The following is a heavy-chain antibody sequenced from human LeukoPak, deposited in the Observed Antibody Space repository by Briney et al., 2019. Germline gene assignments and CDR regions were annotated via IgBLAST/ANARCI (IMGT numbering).Heavy chain of an antibody. V-gene: IGHV3-7*03. J-gene: IGHJ4*02. CDR3: ARDSYGSGVQGDY. Sequence: PGGSLRLSCAASGFTFSSYWISWVRQAPGKGLEWEANIKQDGSEKYYVDSVKGRFTISRDNAKNSLYLQMNSLRAEDTAVYYCARDSYGSGVQGDYWGQGTLVTVSS. CDR2: IKQDGSEK. CDR1: GFTFSSYW. D-gene: IGHD3-10*01.